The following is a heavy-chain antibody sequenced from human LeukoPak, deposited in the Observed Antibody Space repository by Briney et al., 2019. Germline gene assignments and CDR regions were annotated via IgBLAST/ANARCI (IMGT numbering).Heavy chain of an antibody. Sequence: SETLSLTCTVSGGSISSYYWSWIRQPPGKGLEGIGEINHSGSTNYNPSLKSRVTISVDTSKNQFSLKLSSVTAADTAVYYCARGGNYYGSELIDYWGQGTLVTVSS. D-gene: IGHD3-10*01. J-gene: IGHJ4*02. CDR1: GGSISSYY. CDR3: ARGGNYYGSELIDY. V-gene: IGHV4-34*01. CDR2: INHSGST.